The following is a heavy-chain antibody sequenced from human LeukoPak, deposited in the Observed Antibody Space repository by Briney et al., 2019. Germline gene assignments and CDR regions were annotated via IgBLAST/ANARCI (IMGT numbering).Heavy chain of an antibody. CDR3: ARTRSFDY. D-gene: IGHD3-16*02. CDR2: ISSSGSNI. Sequence: GGSLRLSCAASGFTFSSYEMNWVRQAPGQGLEWVSYISSSGSNIYYADSLKGRFTISRDNAKNSPYLQMNSLRAEDTAVYYCARTRSFDYWGQGTLVTVSS. J-gene: IGHJ4*02. V-gene: IGHV3-48*03. CDR1: GFTFSSYE.